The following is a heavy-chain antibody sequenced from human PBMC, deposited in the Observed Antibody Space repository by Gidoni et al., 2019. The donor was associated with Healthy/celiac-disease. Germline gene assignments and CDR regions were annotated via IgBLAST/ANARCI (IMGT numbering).Heavy chain of an antibody. D-gene: IGHD1-1*01. CDR2: INHSGST. J-gene: IGHJ4*02. V-gene: IGHV4-34*01. CDR3: ARGQVRNGDLGSYYFDY. Sequence: QVQLQQWGAGLLKPSETLSLTCAVYGGSFSGYYWSWIRQPPGTGLEWIGEINHSGSTNYNPSLKSRVTISVDTFKNQFSLKLSSVTAADTAVYYCARGQVRNGDLGSYYFDYWGQGTLVTVSS. CDR1: GGSFSGYY.